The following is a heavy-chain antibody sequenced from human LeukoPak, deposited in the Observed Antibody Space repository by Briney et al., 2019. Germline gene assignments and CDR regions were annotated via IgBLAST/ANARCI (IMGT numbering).Heavy chain of an antibody. CDR2: IYYSGST. Sequence: SETLSLTCTVSGGSTSSSSYYWGWIRQPPGKGLEWIGSIYYSGSTYYNPSLKSRVTISVDTSKNQFSLKLSSVTAANTAVYYCSRHDILTGYYSYYYMDVWGKGTTVTISS. J-gene: IGHJ6*03. CDR1: GGSTSSSSYY. V-gene: IGHV4-39*01. D-gene: IGHD3-9*01. CDR3: SRHDILTGYYSYYYMDV.